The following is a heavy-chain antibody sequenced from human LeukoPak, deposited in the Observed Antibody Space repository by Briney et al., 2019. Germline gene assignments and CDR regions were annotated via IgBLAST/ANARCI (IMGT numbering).Heavy chain of an antibody. J-gene: IGHJ4*02. V-gene: IGHV3-23*01. Sequence: PGGSLRLPCAASGFTFSSNAMSWVRQAPGKGLEWVSAITGSGGSTYYADSVKGRFTISRDSSKNTLYMQMNSLRAEDTAVYYCAKSFYYDSSGCYPLYYFDCWGQGTLVIVSS. D-gene: IGHD3-22*01. CDR1: GFTFSSNA. CDR2: ITGSGGST. CDR3: AKSFYYDSSGCYPLYYFDC.